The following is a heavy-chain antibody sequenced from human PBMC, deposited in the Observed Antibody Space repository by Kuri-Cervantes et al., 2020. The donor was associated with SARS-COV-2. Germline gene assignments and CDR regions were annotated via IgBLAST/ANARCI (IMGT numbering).Heavy chain of an antibody. CDR1: GFSLSDYW. D-gene: IGHD3-9*01. V-gene: IGHV3-7*01. Sequence: GGSLRLSCAASGFSLSDYWMSWVRQAPGKGLEWVANIKQGGSEVHCVDSVKGRFTISRDNSKNTVFLQMDSLRAEDTAVYYCARDSGPLRYSYFDYWGLGALVTVSS. CDR2: IKQGGSEV. J-gene: IGHJ4*02. CDR3: ARDSGPLRYSYFDY.